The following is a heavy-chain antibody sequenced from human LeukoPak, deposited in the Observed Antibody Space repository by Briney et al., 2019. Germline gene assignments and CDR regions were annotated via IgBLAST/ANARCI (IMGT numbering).Heavy chain of an antibody. D-gene: IGHD3-10*01. CDR3: ARDSYYYGSGRYFPPDD. V-gene: IGHV4-30-4*01. J-gene: IGHJ1*01. Sequence: SQTLSLTCTVSGGSISSADYNWSWIRQPPGKGLDWIGYIYYSGSTYYNPSLKSRVTISVDTSKNQFPLKLSSVTAADTAVYYCARDSYYYGSGRYFPPDDWGQGNLVTVSS. CDR2: IYYSGST. CDR1: GGSISSADYN.